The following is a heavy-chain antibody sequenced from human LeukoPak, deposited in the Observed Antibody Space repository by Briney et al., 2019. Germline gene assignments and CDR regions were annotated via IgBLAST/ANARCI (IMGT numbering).Heavy chain of an antibody. CDR3: ARGFHYYGSGSYHFDY. Sequence: SETLSLTCAVYGGSFSGYYWSWLRQPPGKGLEWIGEINHSGSTNYNPSLKSRVTISVDTSKNQFSLKLSSVTAADTAVYYCARGFHYYGSGSYHFDYWGQGTLVTVSS. CDR1: GGSFSGYY. D-gene: IGHD3-10*01. J-gene: IGHJ4*02. CDR2: INHSGST. V-gene: IGHV4-34*01.